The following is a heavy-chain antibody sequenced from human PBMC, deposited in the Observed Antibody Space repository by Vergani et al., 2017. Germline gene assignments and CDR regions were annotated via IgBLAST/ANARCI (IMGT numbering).Heavy chain of an antibody. CDR1: GGTFSSYA. CDR3: ASSEIGYCTNGVCYTFDY. CDR2: IIPILGIA. Sequence: QVQLVQSGAEVKKPGASVKVSCKASGGTFSSYAISWVRQAPGQGLEWMGRIIPILGIANYAQKFQGRVTITAEKSTSTAYMELSSLRSEDTAVYYCASSEIGYCTNGVCYTFDYWGQGTLVTVSS. D-gene: IGHD2-8*01. J-gene: IGHJ4*02. V-gene: IGHV1-69*04.